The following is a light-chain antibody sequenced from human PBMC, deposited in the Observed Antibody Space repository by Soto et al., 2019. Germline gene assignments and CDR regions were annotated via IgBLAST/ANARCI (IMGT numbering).Light chain of an antibody. J-gene: IGKJ3*01. V-gene: IGKV1-12*02. CDR2: GAS. CDR1: RNVSSW. Sequence: DIQITQSPSSVSASVGDRVTVTYRTSRNVSSWLAWYQQTPGKAPKLMIHGASTFQRRFPSRFSGSGSVTEFSLTVRSLQPDDFATYFCHQVNVFPFTFGRG. CDR3: HQVNVFPFT.